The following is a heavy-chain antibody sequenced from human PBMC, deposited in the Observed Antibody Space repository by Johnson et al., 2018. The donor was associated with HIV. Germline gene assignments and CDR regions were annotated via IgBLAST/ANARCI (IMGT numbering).Heavy chain of an antibody. Sequence: VQLVESGGGVVQPGRSLRLSCAASGFTFSSYGMHWVRQAPGKGLEWVSAISGSGGSTYYADSVKGRFTISRDNSKNTLYLQINSLRAEDTAVYYCARGDGAARPGDDAFDMWGQGTMVTVSS. V-gene: IGHV3-23*04. J-gene: IGHJ3*02. CDR2: ISGSGGST. CDR3: ARGDGAARPGDDAFDM. D-gene: IGHD6-6*01. CDR1: GFTFSSYG.